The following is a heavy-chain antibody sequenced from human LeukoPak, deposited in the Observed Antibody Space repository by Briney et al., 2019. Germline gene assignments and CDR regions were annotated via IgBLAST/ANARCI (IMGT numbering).Heavy chain of an antibody. CDR2: MNPNNGNT. CDR3: ARGFYYYGLDV. V-gene: IGHV1-8*01. J-gene: IGHJ6*02. Sequence: ASVKVSCKASGYTFTRYDINWVRQAPGQRLEWLGWMNPNNGNTGYAQKFQGRVTMTRGTSIDAAYMELTTLTSDDTAAYYCARGFYYYGLDVWGQGTTVTVSS. CDR1: GYTFTRYD.